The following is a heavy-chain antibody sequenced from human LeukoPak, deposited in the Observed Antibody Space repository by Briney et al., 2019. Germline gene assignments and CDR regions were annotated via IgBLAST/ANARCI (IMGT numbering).Heavy chain of an antibody. D-gene: IGHD2-2*01. CDR1: GFTFGSYA. Sequence: SGGSLRLSCAASGFTFGSYAMNRVRQAPGKGLEWVSAISGSGGSTYYADSVKGRFTISRDNSKNMLYLQMNSLRAEDTAVYYCAKDIVVVPAASDAFDIWGQGTMVTVSS. V-gene: IGHV3-23*01. J-gene: IGHJ3*02. CDR3: AKDIVVVPAASDAFDI. CDR2: ISGSGGST.